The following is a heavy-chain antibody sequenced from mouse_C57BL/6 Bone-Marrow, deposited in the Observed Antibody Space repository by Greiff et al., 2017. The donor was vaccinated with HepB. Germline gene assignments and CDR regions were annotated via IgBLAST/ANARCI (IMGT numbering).Heavy chain of an antibody. V-gene: IGHV5-4*01. J-gene: IGHJ4*01. CDR2: ISDGGSYT. CDR1: GFTFSSYA. D-gene: IGHD4-1*01. CDR3: AREGYWGAMDY. Sequence: EVQGVESGGGLVKPGGSLKLSCAASGFTFSSYAMSWVRQTPEKRLEWVATISDGGSYTYYPDNVKGRFTISRDNAKNNLYLQMSHLKSEDTAMYYCAREGYWGAMDYWGQGTSVTVSS.